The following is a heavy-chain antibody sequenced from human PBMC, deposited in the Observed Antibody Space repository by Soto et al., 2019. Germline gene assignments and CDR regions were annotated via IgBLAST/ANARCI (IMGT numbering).Heavy chain of an antibody. D-gene: IGHD6-13*01. CDR2: IYWDGDE. CDR1: GFSLTTNGVG. CDR3: AHRRWTTAAGTFWFDP. J-gene: IGHJ5*02. Sequence: QITLKESGPTLVKPTQTLTLTCTFSGFSLTTNGVGVGWFRQPPGKALEWLALIYWDGDERYSPSLKSRLIITKDPSKNQVVLTMTNMDPVDTATYYCAHRRWTTAAGTFWFDPWGQGALVTVSS. V-gene: IGHV2-5*02.